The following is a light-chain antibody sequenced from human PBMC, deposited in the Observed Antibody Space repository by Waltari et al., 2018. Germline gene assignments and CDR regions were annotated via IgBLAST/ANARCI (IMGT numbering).Light chain of an antibody. Sequence: DIQMTQSPSSLSASIGDRITITCRASQSINSYLSWYQQKPGKAPKLLINGASNLQSGVPSRFSCRGSGTDFTLSISNLQPEDFATYFCQQGYTTPLTFGGGTKVEIK. CDR2: GAS. J-gene: IGKJ4*01. CDR1: QSINSY. V-gene: IGKV1-39*01. CDR3: QQGYTTPLT.